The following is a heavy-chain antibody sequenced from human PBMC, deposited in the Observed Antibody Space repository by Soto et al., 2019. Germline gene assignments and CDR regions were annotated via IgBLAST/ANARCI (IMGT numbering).Heavy chain of an antibody. Sequence: GASVKVSFKASGGTFSSYAISWVRQAPGQGLEWMGGIIPIFGTANYAQKFQGRVTITADESTSTAYMELSSLRSEDTAVYYCARVGTVTTFDYWGQGTLVTVSS. V-gene: IGHV1-69*13. D-gene: IGHD4-17*01. J-gene: IGHJ4*02. CDR3: ARVGTVTTFDY. CDR1: GGTFSSYA. CDR2: IIPIFGTA.